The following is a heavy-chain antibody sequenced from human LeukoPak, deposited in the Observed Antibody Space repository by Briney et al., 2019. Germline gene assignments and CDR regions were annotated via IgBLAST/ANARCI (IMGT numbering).Heavy chain of an antibody. CDR2: ISSSGIHI. D-gene: IGHD1-26*01. CDR1: GFTFSSFT. CDR3: ARPMREWDLEDYYYGMDV. V-gene: IGHV3-21*01. Sequence: GGSLRLSCAASGFTFSSFTMNWVRQAPGKGLVWVSYISSSGIHIYYADSLEGRFTISRDNAKNSLYLEINSLRAEDTAVYYCARPMREWDLEDYYYGMDVWGQGTTVTVPS. J-gene: IGHJ6*02.